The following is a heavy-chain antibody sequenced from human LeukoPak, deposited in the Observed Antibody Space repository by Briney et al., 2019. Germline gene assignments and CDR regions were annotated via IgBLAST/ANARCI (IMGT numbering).Heavy chain of an antibody. CDR3: AKDFRGAAAADY. D-gene: IGHD6-13*01. CDR2: IWYDGSNK. Sequence: PGGSVRLSCAASGFTFNSYGMHWVRQAAGKGLEWVAVIWYDGSNKYYADSVKGRFTISRDNSKNTLYLQMNSLRAEDTAVYYCAKDFRGAAAADYWGQGTLVTVSS. J-gene: IGHJ4*02. CDR1: GFTFNSYG. V-gene: IGHV3-33*06.